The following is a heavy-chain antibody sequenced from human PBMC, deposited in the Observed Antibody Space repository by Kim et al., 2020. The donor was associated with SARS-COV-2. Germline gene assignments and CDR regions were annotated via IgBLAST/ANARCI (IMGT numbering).Heavy chain of an antibody. CDR1: GFTFSDYY. CDR2: ISSSGSTI. D-gene: IGHD6-6*01. V-gene: IGHV3-11*01. J-gene: IGHJ6*02. Sequence: GGSLRLSCAASGFTFSDYYMSWIRQAPGKGLEWVSYISSSGSTIYYADSVKGRFTISRDNAKNSLYLQMNSLRAEDTAVYYCARVWSSSGPTYYYYGMDVWGQGTTVTVSS. CDR3: ARVWSSSGPTYYYYGMDV.